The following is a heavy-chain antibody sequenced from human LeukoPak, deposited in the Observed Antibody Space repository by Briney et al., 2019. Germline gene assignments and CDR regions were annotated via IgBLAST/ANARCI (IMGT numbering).Heavy chain of an antibody. D-gene: IGHD3-3*01. CDR2: IIPIFGTA. J-gene: IGHJ4*02. CDR3: ATGTLRFPFDY. Sequence: ASVKVSCKASGGTFSSYAISWVRQAPGQGLEWMGGIIPIFGTANYAQKFQGRVTMTEDTSTDTAYMELSSLRSEDTAVYYCATGTLRFPFDYWGQGTLVTVSS. V-gene: IGHV1-69*06. CDR1: GGTFSSYA.